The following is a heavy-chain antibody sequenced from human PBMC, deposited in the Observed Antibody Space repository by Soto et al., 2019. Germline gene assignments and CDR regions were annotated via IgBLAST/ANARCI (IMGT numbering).Heavy chain of an antibody. CDR2: IYPDDSDT. V-gene: IGHV5-51*01. D-gene: IGHD6-13*01. CDR3: ARTSAAGKYYYGMDV. J-gene: IGHJ6*02. Sequence: PGESLKISCKGSGYSFTSYCIGWVRQMPGKELEWMGIIYPDDSDTRYSPTFQGQVTISADKSISTAYLQWSSLKASDTAMYYCARTSAAGKYYYGMDVWGQGTTVTVSS. CDR1: GYSFTSYC.